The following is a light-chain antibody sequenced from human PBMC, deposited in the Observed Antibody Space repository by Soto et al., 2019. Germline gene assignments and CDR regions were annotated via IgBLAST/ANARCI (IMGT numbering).Light chain of an antibody. Sequence: DIQMTQSPSSLSSSVGDTVTITCRASQSFGSWLAWYQQKPGQAPKLLIYDISSLEYGVPSRFSGSGSGTEFTLTISSLQPDDFATYYCQQDNLYPSSFGQGTKVDIK. CDR1: QSFGSW. J-gene: IGKJ2*01. CDR2: DIS. CDR3: QQDNLYPSS. V-gene: IGKV1-5*01.